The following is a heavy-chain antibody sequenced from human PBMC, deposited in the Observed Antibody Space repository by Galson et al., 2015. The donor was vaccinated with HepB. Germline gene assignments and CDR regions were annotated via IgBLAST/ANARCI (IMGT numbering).Heavy chain of an antibody. D-gene: IGHD6-13*01. CDR3: AGELRIADAGFDAFDI. CDR1: GFTFGSYA. J-gene: IGHJ3*02. V-gene: IGHV3-30-3*01. CDR2: ISFDGSNK. Sequence: SLRLSCAASGFTFGSYAMHWVRQAPGKGLEWVSFISFDGSNKNYADSVKGRFTISRDNYKNTLYLQMNSLRGEDTAVYYCAGELRIADAGFDAFDIWGQGTVVTVSS.